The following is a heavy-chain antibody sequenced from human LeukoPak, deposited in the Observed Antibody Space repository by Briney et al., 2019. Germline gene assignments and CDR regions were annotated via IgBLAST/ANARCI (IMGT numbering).Heavy chain of an antibody. D-gene: IGHD6-13*01. V-gene: IGHV4-59*01. CDR1: GGSISSYY. Sequence: SETLSLTCTVSGGSISSYYWSWIRQPPGKGLEWIGYIYYSGSTNYNPSLKSRVTMSVDTSKNQFSLRLSSVTAADTAVYYCARRLAVTGRYYFDYWGQGTLVTVSS. CDR2: IYYSGST. J-gene: IGHJ4*02. CDR3: ARRLAVTGRYYFDY.